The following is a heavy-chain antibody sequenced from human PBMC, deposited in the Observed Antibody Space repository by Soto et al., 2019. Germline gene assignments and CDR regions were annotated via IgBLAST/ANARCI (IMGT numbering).Heavy chain of an antibody. CDR3: TTDSDGPRRSFSYYYGMDV. D-gene: IGHD2-8*01. CDR1: GFTFSNAW. J-gene: IGHJ6*02. V-gene: IGHV3-15*07. CDR2: IKSKTDGGTT. Sequence: PGGSLRLSCAASGFTFSNAWMNWVRQAPGKGLEWVGRIKSKTDGGTTDYAAPVKGRFTISRDDSKNTLYLQMNSLKTEDTAVYYCTTDSDGPRRSFSYYYGMDVWGQGTTVTVSS.